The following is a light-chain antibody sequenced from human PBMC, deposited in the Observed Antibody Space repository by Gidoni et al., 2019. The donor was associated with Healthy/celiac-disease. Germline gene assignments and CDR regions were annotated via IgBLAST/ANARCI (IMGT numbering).Light chain of an antibody. Sequence: DIVMTQSPDSLAVSLGERGTINCKSRQSVLYSSNNKKYLAWYQQKPGQPPKLLIYWVSTRDFTLTISSLQAEDVAVYYCQQYYSTPYSFGQGTKLEIK. J-gene: IGKJ2*03. CDR3: QQYYSTPYS. V-gene: IGKV4-1*01. CDR1: QSVLYSSNNKKY. CDR2: WVS.